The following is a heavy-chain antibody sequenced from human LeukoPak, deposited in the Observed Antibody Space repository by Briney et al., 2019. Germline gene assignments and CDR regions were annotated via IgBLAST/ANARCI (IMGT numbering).Heavy chain of an antibody. Sequence: RPGGSLRLSCAASGFTFSSYAMSWVRQAPGRGLEWVGRIKRKTDGETTDYAALVKGRFSISRDAAKNTLYLQMNSLETEDTAVYYCARDGLAPVQVLRWGPKQYPYNNSGMDVWGKGTRVT. CDR1: GFTFSSYA. CDR2: IKRKTDGETT. V-gene: IGHV3-15*01. J-gene: IGHJ6*04. CDR3: ARDGLAPVQVLRWGPKQYPYNNSGMDV. D-gene: IGHD1-1*01.